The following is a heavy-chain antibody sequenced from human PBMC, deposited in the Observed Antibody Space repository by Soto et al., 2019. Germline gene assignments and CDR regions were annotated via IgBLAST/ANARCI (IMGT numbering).Heavy chain of an antibody. CDR1: AYTFTNYG. V-gene: IGHV1-18*01. CDR2: INTYNGNT. J-gene: IGHJ5*02. D-gene: IGHD3-10*01. CDR3: ARGVGSGSYYNQYNWFDP. Sequence: QVQLVQSGAEVKKPGASVKVSCKASAYTFTNYGISWVRQAPGQGLEWMGWINTYNGNTNYAQKLQGRVTMTTDTSKNTAYMELRSLRSDDTAVYYCARGVGSGSYYNQYNWFDPWGQGTLVTVSS.